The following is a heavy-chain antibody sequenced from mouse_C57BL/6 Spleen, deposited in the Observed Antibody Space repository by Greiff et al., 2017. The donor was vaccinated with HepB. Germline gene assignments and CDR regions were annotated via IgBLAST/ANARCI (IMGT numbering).Heavy chain of an antibody. D-gene: IGHD1-1*01. CDR1: GYTFTDYA. Sequence: VKLMESGPELVRPGVSVKISCKGSGYTFTDYAMHWVKQSHAKSLEWIGVISTYYGDASYNQKFKDKATMTVDKSSSTAYMELGRLTSEDSAVYYCARDITTVVADYWGHGTTLTVSS. J-gene: IGHJ2*01. V-gene: IGHV1-67*01. CDR3: ARDITTVVADY. CDR2: ISTYYGDA.